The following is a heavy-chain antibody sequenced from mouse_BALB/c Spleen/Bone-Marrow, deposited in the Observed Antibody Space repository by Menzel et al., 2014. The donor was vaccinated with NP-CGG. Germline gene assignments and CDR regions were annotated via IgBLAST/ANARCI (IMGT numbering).Heavy chain of an antibody. Sequence: ANLVESRGRLVDPGCSPRLSSATSGFTFTEYYRSWVFQPPGKALNLLGLFRNKAKGYTTESSAYAKARFTIPRDNSQSNVYLQINTLRAENSATYYCARNNNYGTNWFIDLRAAATPVTDS. CDR2: FRNKAKGYTT. CDR1: GFTFTEYY. CDR3: ARNNNYGTNWFIDL. D-gene: IGHD1-1*01. J-gene: IGHJ1*01. V-gene: IGHV7-3*02.